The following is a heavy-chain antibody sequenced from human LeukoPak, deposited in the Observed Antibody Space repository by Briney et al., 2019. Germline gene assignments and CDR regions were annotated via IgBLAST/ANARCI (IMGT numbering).Heavy chain of an antibody. Sequence: SETLSLTCTVSGGSISISSYYWAWIRQPPGKGLQWIANVYYTGSTSYNLSLKRRVTISVDTSKNQFSLKLTSVTAADTAVYYCARLGSGSSIRGFDPWGQGTLVTVSS. J-gene: IGHJ5*02. D-gene: IGHD3-10*01. CDR3: ARLGSGSSIRGFDP. CDR1: GGSISISSYY. CDR2: VYYTGST. V-gene: IGHV4-39*01.